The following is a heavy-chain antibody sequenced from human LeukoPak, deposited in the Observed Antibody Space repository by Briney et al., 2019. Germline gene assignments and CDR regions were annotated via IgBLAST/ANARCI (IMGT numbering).Heavy chain of an antibody. V-gene: IGHV4-61*08. D-gene: IGHD3-16*02. J-gene: IGHJ4*02. CDR2: IYYSGST. CDR1: GGSISSDGYS. CDR3: AREFGDYVWGSYRYFDY. Sequence: SETLSLTCAVSGGSISSDGYSWSWIRQPPGKGLEWIGYIYYSGSTNYNPSLKSRVTISVDTSKNQFSLKLSSVTAADTAVYYCAREFGDYVWGSYRYFDYWGQGTLVTVSS.